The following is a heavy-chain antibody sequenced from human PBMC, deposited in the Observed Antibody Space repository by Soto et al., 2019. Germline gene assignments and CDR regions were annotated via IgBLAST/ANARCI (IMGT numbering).Heavy chain of an antibody. CDR1: GYSINSAYY. CDR3: ARELATATFDY. V-gene: IGHV4-38-2*02. Sequence: SETLSLTCAVSGYSINSAYYWGWIRQPPGKELEWIGNIYHSGRSYYNPSLKSRVTISVDTSKNQFSLKLSSVTAADKAVYYCARELATATFDYWGQGTLVTVS. D-gene: IGHD4-4*01. J-gene: IGHJ4*02. CDR2: IYHSGRS.